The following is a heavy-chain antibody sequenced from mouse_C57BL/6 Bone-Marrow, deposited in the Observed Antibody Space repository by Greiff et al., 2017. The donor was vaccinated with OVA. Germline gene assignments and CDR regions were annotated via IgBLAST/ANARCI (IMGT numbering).Heavy chain of an antibody. CDR2: IYPGSGST. J-gene: IGHJ1*03. CDR1: GYTFTSYW. CDR3: ARGYYGSSPYWDFDV. D-gene: IGHD1-1*01. Sequence: QVQLQQPGAELVKPGASVKMSCKASGYTFTSYWITWVKQRPGQGLEWIGDIYPGSGSTNYNEKFKSKATLTVDTSSSTAYMQLSSLTSEDSAVYYCARGYYGSSPYWDFDVWGTGTTVTVSS. V-gene: IGHV1-55*01.